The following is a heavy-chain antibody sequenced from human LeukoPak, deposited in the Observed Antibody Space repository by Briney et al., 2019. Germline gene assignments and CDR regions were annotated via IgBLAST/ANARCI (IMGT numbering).Heavy chain of an antibody. D-gene: IGHD3-3*01. CDR2: ISWNSGSI. CDR1: GFTFDDYA. CDR3: EKDRTSFLGVGISPSFDY. V-gene: IGHV3-9*01. J-gene: IGHJ4*02. Sequence: GGSLRLSCAASGFTFDDYAMHWVRQAPGKGLEGVSGISWNSGSIVYAVSVKGRFTISRDNAKNSLYLQMNSLRAEDTALYYCEKDRTSFLGVGISPSFDYWGQGTLVTVSS.